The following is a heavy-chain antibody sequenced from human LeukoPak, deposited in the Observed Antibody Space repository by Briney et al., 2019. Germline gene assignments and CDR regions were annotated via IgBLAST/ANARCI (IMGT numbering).Heavy chain of an antibody. CDR2: IYSGGSS. CDR3: ARDAGHQLSRRNYYAMDV. D-gene: IGHD2-2*01. J-gene: IGHJ6*02. Sequence: PGGSLRLSCAASGFTVSSNYMSWVRQAPGKGLEWIGSIYSGGSSYYNPSLKSRVSISVDTSNNQFSLKVNSVTAADTAVYYCARDAGHQLSRRNYYAMDVWGQGTTVTVSS. CDR1: GFTVSSNY. V-gene: IGHV4-39*07.